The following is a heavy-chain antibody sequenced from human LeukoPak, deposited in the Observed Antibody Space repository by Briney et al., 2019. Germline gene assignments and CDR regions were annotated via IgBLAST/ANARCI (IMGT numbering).Heavy chain of an antibody. CDR1: RFTSSNYA. J-gene: IGHJ6*02. CDR3: AKEVVGASYYYYNGMDV. D-gene: IGHD2-15*01. CDR2: ISGSGDTT. Sequence: PGGSLRLSCAASRFTSSNYAMNWVRQAAGKGLEWVSAISGSGDTTYYADSVKGRFTISRDNSKNTVYLQMNSLRAEDTAVYYCAKEVVGASYYYYNGMDVWGQGTTVTVSS. V-gene: IGHV3-23*01.